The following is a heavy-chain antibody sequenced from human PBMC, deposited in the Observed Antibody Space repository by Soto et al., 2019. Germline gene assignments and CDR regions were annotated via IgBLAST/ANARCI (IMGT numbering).Heavy chain of an antibody. V-gene: IGHV3-33*01. Sequence: QVQLVESGGGVVQPGRSLRLSCAASGFTFSSHGMHWVRQAPGKGLEWVAVIWYDGSNKYYADSVKGRFTISRDKSKNTLYLQMNSLRADDTAIYYCVRWGDDKRMDVWGQGTTVTVSS. CDR3: VRWGDDKRMDV. CDR2: IWYDGSNK. CDR1: GFTFSSHG. D-gene: IGHD3-16*01. J-gene: IGHJ6*02.